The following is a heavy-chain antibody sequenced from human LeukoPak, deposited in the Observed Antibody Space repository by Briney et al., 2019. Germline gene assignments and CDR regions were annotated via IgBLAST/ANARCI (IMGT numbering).Heavy chain of an antibody. CDR1: GYTFTGYY. CDR2: INPNSGGT. V-gene: IGHV1-2*02. Sequence: ASVKVYCKASGYTFTGYYMHWVRQPPGQGLEWIGCINPNSGGTNYAQKFHGRVPMTRDTSISTAYMELSRLRSDDTAVYYCARDRLLWFAELLFDYWGQGTLVTVSS. D-gene: IGHD3-10*01. CDR3: ARDRLLWFAELLFDY. J-gene: IGHJ4*02.